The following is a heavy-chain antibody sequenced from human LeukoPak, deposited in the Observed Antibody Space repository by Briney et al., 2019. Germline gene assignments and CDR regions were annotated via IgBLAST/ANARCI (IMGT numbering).Heavy chain of an antibody. CDR2: IYYSGST. V-gene: IGHV4-59*01. CDR3: ARVVRGVVTSSYYFDY. D-gene: IGHD5-12*01. CDR1: GGSISSYY. J-gene: IGHJ4*02. Sequence: SETLSLTCTVSGGSISSYYWSWIRQPPGKGLEWIGYIYYSGSTNYNPSPKSRVTISVDTSKNQFSLKLSSVTAADTAVYYCARVVRGVVTSSYYFDYWGQGTLVTVSS.